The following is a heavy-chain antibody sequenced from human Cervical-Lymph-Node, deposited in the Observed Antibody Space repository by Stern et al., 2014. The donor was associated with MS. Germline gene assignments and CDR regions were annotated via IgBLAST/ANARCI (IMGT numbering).Heavy chain of an antibody. V-gene: IGHV4-59*01. CDR3: ARDVGLDV. Sequence: VQLEESGPGLVRPSETLSLTCTVSGVSISTYYWSWIRQPPGKGLEWIGYIYYSGSTNYNPSLKSRVTLSVDTSKNQFSLKLSSVTAADTAIYYCARDVGLDVWGQGTTVTVSS. CDR1: GVSISTYY. CDR2: IYYSGST. J-gene: IGHJ6*02.